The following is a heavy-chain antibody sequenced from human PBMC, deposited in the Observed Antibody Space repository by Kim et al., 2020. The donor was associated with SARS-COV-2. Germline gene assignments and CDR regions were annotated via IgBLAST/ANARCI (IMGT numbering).Heavy chain of an antibody. CDR1: GDSISRYY. D-gene: IGHD2-21*02. CDR3: ARAGPTVVTRPFDY. J-gene: IGHJ4*02. CDR2: IYSSGTT. Sequence: SETLSLTCTVSGDSISRYYWSWIRQPPGKGLEWIGYIYSSGTTNYNPSLKSRVTISVDTSKNQFSLKLTSVTAADTAIDYCARAGPTVVTRPFDYWGQGT. V-gene: IGHV4-59*01.